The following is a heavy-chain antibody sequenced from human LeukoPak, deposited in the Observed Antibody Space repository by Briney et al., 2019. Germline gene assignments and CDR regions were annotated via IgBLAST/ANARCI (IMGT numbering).Heavy chain of an antibody. V-gene: IGHV4-59*01. CDR2: IYYSGST. CDR3: ARVGDTGAFDI. CDR1: GGSISSYY. J-gene: IGHJ3*02. Sequence: SETLSLTCTVSGGSISSYYWSWTRQPPGKGLEWIGYIYYSGSTNYNPSLKSRVTISVDTSKNQFSLKLSSVTAADTAVYYCARVGDTGAFDIWGQGTMVTVSS. D-gene: IGHD2-21*01.